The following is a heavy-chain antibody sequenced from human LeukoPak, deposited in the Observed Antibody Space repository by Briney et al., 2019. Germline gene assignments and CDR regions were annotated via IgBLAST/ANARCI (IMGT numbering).Heavy chain of an antibody. CDR3: VRGGTSWSRFDY. V-gene: IGHV3-23*01. CDR1: GFAFSNYA. Sequence: PGGSLRLSCEASGFAFSNYAMSWVRQAPGTRLEWVPRITSSGGTTYDVDSVKGRFAVSRDNSRNTLYLQMNGLRAEDTAVYYCVRGGTSWSRFDYWGQGTVVTVSS. CDR2: ITSSGGTT. D-gene: IGHD6-13*01. J-gene: IGHJ4*02.